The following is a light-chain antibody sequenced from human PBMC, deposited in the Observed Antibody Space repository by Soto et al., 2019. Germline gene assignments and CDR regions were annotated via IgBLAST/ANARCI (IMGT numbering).Light chain of an antibody. CDR3: QQYNGYTWT. Sequence: DIQITQSPSTLSAFVGDRVTITCLSSQSFSTYLAWYQQKPGKAPKLLIYKASSLQSGVPSRFSGSGSGTEFTLTISSLQPDDFATYYCQQYNGYTWTFGLGTKV. J-gene: IGKJ1*01. CDR2: KAS. CDR1: QSFSTY. V-gene: IGKV1-5*03.